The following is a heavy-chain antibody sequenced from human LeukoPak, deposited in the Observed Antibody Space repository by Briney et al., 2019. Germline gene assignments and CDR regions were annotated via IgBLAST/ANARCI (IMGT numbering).Heavy chain of an antibody. Sequence: SETLSLTCAVYGGSFSGYYWSWIRQPPGKGLEWIGEINHSGSTNYNPSLKSRVTISVDTSKNQFSLKLSSVTAADTAVYYCARRGIYSSRNPSAIDYWGQGTLVTVSS. D-gene: IGHD6-13*01. CDR1: GGSFSGYY. CDR3: ARRGIYSSRNPSAIDY. J-gene: IGHJ4*02. V-gene: IGHV4-34*01. CDR2: INHSGST.